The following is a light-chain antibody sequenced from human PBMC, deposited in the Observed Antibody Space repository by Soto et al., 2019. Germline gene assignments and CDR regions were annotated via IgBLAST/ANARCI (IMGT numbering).Light chain of an antibody. Sequence: QSALTQPASVSGSPGQSITISCTGTNSDVGGYDYVSWYQQHPGKAPKLMIYEVSHRPSGVSNRFSGSRSGNTASLTISGLRAEDEADYYCSSYTSSTTLGVFGGGTKLTVL. CDR1: NSDVGGYDY. V-gene: IGLV2-14*01. CDR3: SSYTSSTTLGV. J-gene: IGLJ3*02. CDR2: EVS.